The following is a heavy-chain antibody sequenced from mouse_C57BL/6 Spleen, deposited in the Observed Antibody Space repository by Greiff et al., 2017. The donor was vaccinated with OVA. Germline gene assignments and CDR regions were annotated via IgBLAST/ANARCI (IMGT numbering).Heavy chain of an antibody. CDR3: ARGYYGSSQAWFAY. V-gene: IGHV1-52*01. CDR1: GYTFTSYW. D-gene: IGHD1-1*01. Sequence: VQLQQPGAELVRPGSSVKLSCKASGYTFTSYWMHWVKQRPIQGLEWIGNIDPSDSETHYNQKFKDKATLTVNKSSNTAYMQLSSLTSEDSAVYYCARGYYGSSQAWFAYWGQGTLVTVSA. CDR2: IDPSDSET. J-gene: IGHJ3*01.